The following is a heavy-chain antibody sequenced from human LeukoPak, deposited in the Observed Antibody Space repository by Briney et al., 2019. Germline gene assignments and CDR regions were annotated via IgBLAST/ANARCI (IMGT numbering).Heavy chain of an antibody. V-gene: IGHV1-18*01. Sequence: ASVKVSCKASGYTFTSYGISWVRQAPGQGLEWMGWISAYNGNTNYAQKLQGRVTMTTDTSTGTAYMELRSLRSDDTAVYYCARDLRIAAAVILAYWGQGTLVTVSS. D-gene: IGHD6-13*01. CDR2: ISAYNGNT. CDR1: GYTFTSYG. CDR3: ARDLRIAAAVILAY. J-gene: IGHJ4*02.